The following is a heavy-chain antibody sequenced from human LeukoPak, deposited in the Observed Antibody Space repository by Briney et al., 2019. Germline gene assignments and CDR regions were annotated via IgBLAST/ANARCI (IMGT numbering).Heavy chain of an antibody. CDR3: ARDRRSSGWYFDY. CDR2: ISYDGSNK. CDR1: GFIFSSYS. V-gene: IGHV3-30*03. D-gene: IGHD6-19*01. J-gene: IGHJ4*02. Sequence: GGSLRLSCAASGFIFSSYSMNWVRQAPGKGLEWVAVISYDGSNKYYADSVKGRFTISRDNSKNTLYLQMNSLRAEDTAVYYCARDRRSSGWYFDYWGQGTLVTVSS.